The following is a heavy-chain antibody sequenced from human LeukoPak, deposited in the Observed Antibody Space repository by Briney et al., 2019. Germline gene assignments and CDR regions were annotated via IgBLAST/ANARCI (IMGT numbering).Heavy chain of an antibody. CDR2: INHSGST. CDR3: ARTRIQLWFVPNTFDY. CDR1: GGSFSVYY. J-gene: IGHJ4*02. D-gene: IGHD5-18*01. Sequence: PSETLSLTCAVYGGSFSVYYWSWIRQPPGKGLEWIGEINHSGSTNYNPSLKSRVTISVDTSKNQFSLKLSSVTAADTAVYYCARTRIQLWFVPNTFDYWGQGTLVTVSS. V-gene: IGHV4-34*01.